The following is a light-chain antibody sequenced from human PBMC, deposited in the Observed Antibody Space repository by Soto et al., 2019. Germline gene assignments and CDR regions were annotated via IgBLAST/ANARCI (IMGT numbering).Light chain of an antibody. V-gene: IGKV3-11*01. J-gene: IGKJ4*01. CDR3: QQRSNWPLT. CDR1: QSVSSY. CDR2: DAS. Sequence: EIVLAQSPATLSFSARARDCLXARSSQSVSSYLAWYQQKPGQAPRLLIYDASNRATGIPARFSGSGSGTDFTLTISSLEPEDFAVYYCQQRSNWPLTFGGGTKVDI.